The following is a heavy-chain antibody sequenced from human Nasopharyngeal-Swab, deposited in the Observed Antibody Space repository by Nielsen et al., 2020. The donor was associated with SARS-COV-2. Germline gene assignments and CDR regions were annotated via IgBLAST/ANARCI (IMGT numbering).Heavy chain of an antibody. D-gene: IGHD1-20*01. V-gene: IGHV3-9*01. Sequence: GGSLRLSCAASGFTFDDYAMHWVRQAPGKGLEWVSGISWNSGSIGYADSVKGRFTISRDNAKNSLYLQMNSLRAEDTAVYYCARDLTGTTVAAWGYWGQGTLVTVSS. CDR1: GFTFDDYA. CDR2: ISWNSGSI. CDR3: ARDLTGTTVAAWGY. J-gene: IGHJ4*02.